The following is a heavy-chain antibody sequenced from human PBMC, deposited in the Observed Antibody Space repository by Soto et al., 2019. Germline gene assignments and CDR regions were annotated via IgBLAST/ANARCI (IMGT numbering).Heavy chain of an antibody. Sequence: QAGGSLRLSCAASGFTFSSYGMHWVRQAPGKGLEWVAVISYDGSNKYYADSVKGRFTISRDNSKNTLYLQMNSLRAEDTAVYYCAKFASGSNPGDYWGQGTLVTVSS. V-gene: IGHV3-30*18. CDR1: GFTFSSYG. J-gene: IGHJ4*02. CDR3: AKFASGSNPGDY. CDR2: ISYDGSNK. D-gene: IGHD3-10*01.